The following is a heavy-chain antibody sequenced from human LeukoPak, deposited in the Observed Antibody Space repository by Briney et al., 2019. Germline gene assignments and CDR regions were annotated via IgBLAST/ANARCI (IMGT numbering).Heavy chain of an antibody. CDR3: ASLLSINWNQQSGMDV. V-gene: IGHV1-69*04. J-gene: IGHJ6*02. D-gene: IGHD1-1*01. CDR1: GGTFSSYG. Sequence: SVKVSCMASGGTFSSYGISWVRQAPGQGLEWMGRIIPIFGIANYAQNFQGRVTITPDKSTSTAYMELSSLRAEDTAVYYCASLLSINWNQQSGMDVWGQGTTVTVSS. CDR2: IIPIFGIA.